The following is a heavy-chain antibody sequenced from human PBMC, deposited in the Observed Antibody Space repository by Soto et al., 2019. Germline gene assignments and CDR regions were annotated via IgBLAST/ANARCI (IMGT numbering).Heavy chain of an antibody. J-gene: IGHJ4*02. CDR1: GGSISSGGYY. CDR2: IYYSGST. Sequence: SETLSLTCTVSGGSISSGGYYWSWIRQHPGKGLEWIGYIYYSGSTYYNPSLKSRVTISVDTSKNQFSLKLSSVTAEDTAVYYCASGGEYCTNGVCYNQDFWGQGTLVTVSS. CDR3: ASGGEYCTNGVCYNQDF. D-gene: IGHD2-8*01. V-gene: IGHV4-31*03.